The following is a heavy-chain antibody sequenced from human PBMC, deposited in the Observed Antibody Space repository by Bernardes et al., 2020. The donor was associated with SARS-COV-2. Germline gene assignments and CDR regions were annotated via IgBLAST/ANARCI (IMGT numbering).Heavy chain of an antibody. CDR3: ARWFLPADYYDSRFDS. V-gene: IGHV4-61*01. CDR1: GDSVSNDNHY. D-gene: IGHD3-22*01. J-gene: IGHJ5*01. CDR2: IYYSGSP. Sequence: SETLSLTCTVSGDSVSNDNHYWNWIRQPPGKGLEWLGYIYYSGSPNYNPSLKSRVTISVDTSKNQFSLTLDSVTAADTAVYYCARWFLPADYYDSRFDSWGQGALVTVSS.